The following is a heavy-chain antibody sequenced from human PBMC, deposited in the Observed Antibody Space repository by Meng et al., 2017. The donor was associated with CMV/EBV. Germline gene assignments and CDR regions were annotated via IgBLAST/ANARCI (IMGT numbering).Heavy chain of an antibody. CDR3: ARQGGGDWGDY. J-gene: IGHJ4*02. CDR2: IYYSGST. Sequence: LRLSCTVSGGSISSGGYYWSWIRQHPGKGLEWIGYIYYSGSTYYNPSLKSRVTISVDTSKNQFSLKLSSVTAADTAVYYCARQGGGDWGDYWGQGTLVTVSS. D-gene: IGHD3-16*01. CDR1: GGSISSGGYY. V-gene: IGHV4-31*03.